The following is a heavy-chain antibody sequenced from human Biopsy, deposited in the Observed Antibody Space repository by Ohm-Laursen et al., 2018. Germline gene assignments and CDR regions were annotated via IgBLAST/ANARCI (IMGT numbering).Heavy chain of an antibody. V-gene: IGHV3-21*01. Sequence: SLRLSCAASGFSFSSYGMHWVRQAPGKGLEWVSSVTTTSSYIYYADSVKGRFTISRDNAKNTLYLQMNSLRAEDTAVYYCARGGAGGGDYCGQGTLVTVSS. CDR3: ARGGAGGGDY. CDR1: GFSFSSYG. D-gene: IGHD2-15*01. CDR2: VTTTSSYI. J-gene: IGHJ4*02.